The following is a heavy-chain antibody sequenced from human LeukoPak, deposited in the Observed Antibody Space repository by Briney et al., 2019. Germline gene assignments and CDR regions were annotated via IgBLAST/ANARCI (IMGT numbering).Heavy chain of an antibody. D-gene: IGHD2-2*01. Sequence: SETLSLTCTVSGYSISSGYYWGWIRQPPGKGLEWIGSICHSGSTYYNPSLKSRVTISVDTSKNQFSLKLSSVTAADTAVYYCARLRGYCSSTSCYWGPFDYWGQGTLVTVSS. CDR2: ICHSGST. V-gene: IGHV4-38-2*02. CDR1: GYSISSGYY. J-gene: IGHJ4*02. CDR3: ARLRGYCSSTSCYWGPFDY.